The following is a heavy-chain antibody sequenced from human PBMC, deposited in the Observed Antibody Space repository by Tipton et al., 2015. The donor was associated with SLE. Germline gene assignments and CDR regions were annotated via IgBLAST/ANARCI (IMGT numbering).Heavy chain of an antibody. D-gene: IGHD4-11*01. CDR1: GGSISGGGYS. J-gene: IGHJ5*02. CDR3: ARGGHSNSPNWFDP. CDR2: LYQSGSI. Sequence: TLSLTCTVSGGSISGGGYSWSWIRQSPGKGLEWIGSLYQSGSIHYNPSLENRVTISVGRSKNQFSLSLSSVTAADTAVYYCARGGHSNSPNWFDPWGQGTLITVSS. V-gene: IGHV4-30-2*06.